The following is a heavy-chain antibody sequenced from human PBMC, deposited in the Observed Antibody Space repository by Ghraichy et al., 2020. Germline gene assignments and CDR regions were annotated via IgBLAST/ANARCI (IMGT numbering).Heavy chain of an antibody. Sequence: GESLNISCAASGFTFSDYYMSWIRQAPGKGLEWVSYISSSGSTIYYADSVKGRFTISRDNAKNSLYLQMNSLRAEDTAVYYCARDRGDPNSSSFRDYFDYWGQGTLVTVSS. CDR1: GFTFSDYY. J-gene: IGHJ4*02. CDR2: ISSSGSTI. V-gene: IGHV3-11*01. CDR3: ARDRGDPNSSSFRDYFDY. D-gene: IGHD6-6*01.